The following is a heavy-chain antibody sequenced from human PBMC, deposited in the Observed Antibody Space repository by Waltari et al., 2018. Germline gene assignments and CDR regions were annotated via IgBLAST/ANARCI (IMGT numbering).Heavy chain of an antibody. J-gene: IGHJ4*02. CDR1: GGTFSSYA. Sequence: QVQLVQSGAEVKKPGSSVKVSCKASGGTFSSYALSWVRQAPGQGLEWMGRINPNSGGTNYAQKFQGRVTMTRDTSISTAYMELSRLRSDDTAVYYCARLPLHCSSTSCYCPYWGQGTLVTVSS. CDR2: INPNSGGT. CDR3: ARLPLHCSSTSCYCPY. D-gene: IGHD2-2*01. V-gene: IGHV1-2*06.